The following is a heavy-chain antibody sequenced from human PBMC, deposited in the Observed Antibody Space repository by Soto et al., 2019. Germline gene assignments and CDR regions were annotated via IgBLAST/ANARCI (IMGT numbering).Heavy chain of an antibody. J-gene: IGHJ4*02. Sequence: GGSLRLSCAASGFTFSSYAMNWVRQAPGKGLEWVSVISGSGDSTYYADSVKGRFTISRDNSKNTLYLQMNSLGAEDTAVYYCARRGPGTYFDYWGQGTLVTVSS. CDR2: ISGSGDST. D-gene: IGHD6-13*01. CDR1: GFTFSSYA. CDR3: ARRGPGTYFDY. V-gene: IGHV3-23*01.